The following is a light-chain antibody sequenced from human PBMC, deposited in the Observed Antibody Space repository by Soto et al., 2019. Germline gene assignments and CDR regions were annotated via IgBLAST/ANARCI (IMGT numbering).Light chain of an antibody. CDR1: QSFLGL. CDR2: DAY. V-gene: IGKV3-11*01. CDR3: QQRHMWPIT. Sequence: EVVLTQSPVTLSLSPGERATLSCRASQSFLGLLAWYQPKPGQAPRLLIYDAYNRATGIPPRFSGSGSGTDFTLTISSLAPEDSAVYYGQQRHMWPITFGQGARLEIK. J-gene: IGKJ5*01.